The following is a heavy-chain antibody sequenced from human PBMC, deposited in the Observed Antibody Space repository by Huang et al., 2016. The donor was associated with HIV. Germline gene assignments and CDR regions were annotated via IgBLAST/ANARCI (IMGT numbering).Heavy chain of an antibody. CDR1: GYTFTDDY. CDR2: INPNSGGT. J-gene: IGHJ4*02. D-gene: IGHD3-22*01. CDR3: ARQRTTYYYDSSGYRGEFDQ. Sequence: QVHLVQSGAEVKQPGASVQVSCKASGYTFTDDYIHWLRQAPGQGLEWMGWINPNSGGTNYAQKFQGRVTMTTDTSISTAYMDLIRLKSDDTAVYHCARQRTTYYYDSSGYRGEFDQWGQGTLVTVSS. V-gene: IGHV1-2*02.